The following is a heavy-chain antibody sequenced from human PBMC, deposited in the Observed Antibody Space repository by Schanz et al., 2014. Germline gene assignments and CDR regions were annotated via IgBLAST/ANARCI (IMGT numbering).Heavy chain of an antibody. CDR3: ARAHGNNWYGKGLDY. D-gene: IGHD1-1*01. CDR1: GFTVSSHH. CDR2: ISSSSSYI. V-gene: IGHV3-21*01. J-gene: IGHJ4*02. Sequence: EVQLLDSGGGLVQPGGSLRLSCAVSGFTVSSHHMSWVRQAPGKGLEWVSSISSSSSYIYYADSVKGRFTISRDNSKNTLYLQMISLRADDTAVYFCARAHGNNWYGKGLDYWGQGTQVTVSS.